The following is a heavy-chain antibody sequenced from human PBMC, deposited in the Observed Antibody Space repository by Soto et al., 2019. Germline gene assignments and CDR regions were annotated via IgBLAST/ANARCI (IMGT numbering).Heavy chain of an antibody. D-gene: IGHD3-22*01. Sequence: PSETLSLTCTVSGGSISSGGYYWSWIRQHPGKGLEWIGYIYYSGSTYYNPSLKSRVTISVDTSKNQFSVKLTSVTAADTAVYYCARVAAVRSDSAGYHGMDVWGQGTTVTVS. CDR2: IYYSGST. V-gene: IGHV4-39*02. CDR3: ARVAAVRSDSAGYHGMDV. J-gene: IGHJ6*02. CDR1: GGSISSGGYY.